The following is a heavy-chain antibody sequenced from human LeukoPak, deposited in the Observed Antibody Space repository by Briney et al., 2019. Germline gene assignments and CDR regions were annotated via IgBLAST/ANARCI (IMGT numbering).Heavy chain of an antibody. CDR2: MNPNSGNT. CDR3: ARAGEVYNSGSYLEY. CDR1: GYTFTSYD. J-gene: IGHJ4*02. D-gene: IGHD6-19*01. V-gene: IGHV1-8*01. Sequence: ASVKVSCKASGYTFTSYDINWVRQATGQGLEWMGWMNPNSGNTGYAQKFQGRVTITADESTSTAYMELSSLRSEDTAVYYCARAGEVYNSGSYLEYWGQGTLVTVSS.